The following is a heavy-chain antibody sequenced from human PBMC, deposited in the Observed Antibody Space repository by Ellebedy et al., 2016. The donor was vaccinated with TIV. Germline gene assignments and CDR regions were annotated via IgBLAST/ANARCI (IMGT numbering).Heavy chain of an antibody. Sequence: ASVKVSXXASGYTFTSYDINWVRQATGQGLEWMGWMNPNSGNTGYAQKFQGRVTMTTDTSTSTAYMELRSLRSDDTAVYYCARMGYDSSGYYHNWFDPWGQGTLVTVSS. J-gene: IGHJ5*02. CDR3: ARMGYDSSGYYHNWFDP. V-gene: IGHV1-8*01. CDR2: MNPNSGNT. CDR1: GYTFTSYD. D-gene: IGHD3-22*01.